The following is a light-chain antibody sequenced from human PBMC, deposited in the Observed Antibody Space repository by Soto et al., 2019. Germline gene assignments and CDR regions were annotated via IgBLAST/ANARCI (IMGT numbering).Light chain of an antibody. J-gene: IGKJ4*01. Sequence: DIQMTQSPSSLSASVGDRVTITCRASQSISNSLNWYQQKPGKAPDLLIYTTSSLQSGVPSRFSGSGSGTDFTLTISSLQPEAFATYYCQQSYSTPPTFGGGNTVEIK. CDR3: QQSYSTPPT. V-gene: IGKV1-39*01. CDR1: QSISNS. CDR2: TTS.